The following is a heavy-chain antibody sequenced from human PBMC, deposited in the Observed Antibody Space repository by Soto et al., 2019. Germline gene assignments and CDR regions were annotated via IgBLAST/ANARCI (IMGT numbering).Heavy chain of an antibody. CDR2: INPQTGGT. CDR3: ARERYQVISDGMDV. CDR1: GYTFTVYY. V-gene: IGHV1-2*02. J-gene: IGHJ6*02. D-gene: IGHD2-2*01. Sequence: ASVKVSCKASGYTFTVYYIHWVLEAPGQGREWMGWINPQTGGTSYAQKFQGRVTLSRDTPINTAYLELSRLTFDDAAVYFCARERYQVISDGMDVWGQGTTVTVSS.